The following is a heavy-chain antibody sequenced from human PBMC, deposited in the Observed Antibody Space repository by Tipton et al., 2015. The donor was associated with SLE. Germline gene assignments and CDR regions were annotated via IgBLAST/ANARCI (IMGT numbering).Heavy chain of an antibody. CDR1: GDSITSHS. J-gene: IGHJ4*02. CDR2: FYYTGST. CDR3: SEGYYFDY. V-gene: IGHV4-59*11. Sequence: TLSLTCTVSGDSITSHSWSWIRQPPGKGLEFIGFFYYTGSTNYNPSLKSRVTISVDTSKNQFSLRLNSVTAADTAVYYCSEGYYFDYWGQGTLVTVSS.